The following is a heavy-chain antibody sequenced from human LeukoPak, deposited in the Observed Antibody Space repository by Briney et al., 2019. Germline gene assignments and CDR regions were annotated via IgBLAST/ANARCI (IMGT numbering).Heavy chain of an antibody. Sequence: TGGSLRLSCAASGFTFSSYAMSWVRQAPGKAQEWVSANSGSGGSTFYVDSVKRRFTISRDNAKNTLYLKMNSLRAEDTAVYYCAKHKPIVVVPAATHNDYWGQGTLVTVSS. CDR3: AKHKPIVVVPAATHNDY. J-gene: IGHJ4*02. D-gene: IGHD2-2*01. V-gene: IGHV3-23*01. CDR2: NSGSGGST. CDR1: GFTFSSYA.